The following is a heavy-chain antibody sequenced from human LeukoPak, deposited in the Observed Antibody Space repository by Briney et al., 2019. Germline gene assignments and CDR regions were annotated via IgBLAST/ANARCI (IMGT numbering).Heavy chain of an antibody. CDR3: ARDLLAYAFDI. CDR2: IKQDGSEE. CDR1: GFTFSTYW. V-gene: IGHV3-7*01. Sequence: GGSLRLSCAASGFTFSTYWMSWVRQAPGKGLEWVANIKQDGSEEYYVDSVKGRFTISRDNAKNSLNLQMNSLRAEDTAVYYCARDLLAYAFDIWGQGTMATVSS. J-gene: IGHJ3*02.